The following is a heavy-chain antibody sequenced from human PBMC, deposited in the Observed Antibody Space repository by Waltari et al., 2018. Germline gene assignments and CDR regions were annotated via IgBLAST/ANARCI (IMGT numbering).Heavy chain of an antibody. D-gene: IGHD1-26*01. CDR1: GYTLTEFS. CDR2: FVPESGET. CDR3: ATHRRERADAIYFDY. V-gene: IGHV1-24*01. Sequence: QVQLVQSGAELKKPGASVKVSCKVSGYTLTEFSIHWVRQAPGKGLEWMGFFVPESGETTYTTEFHDRGTRTEDTSTDTAYMELSSLRPEETALYYCATHRRERADAIYFDYWGQGTLVTVSS. J-gene: IGHJ4*02.